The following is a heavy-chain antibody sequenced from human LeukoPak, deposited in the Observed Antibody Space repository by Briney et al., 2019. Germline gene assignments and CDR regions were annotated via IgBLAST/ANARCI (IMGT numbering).Heavy chain of an antibody. V-gene: IGHV3-21*01. J-gene: IGHJ2*01. Sequence: PGGSLRLSCAASGFTFSSYSMNWVRQAPGKGLEWVSSISSSSYIYYADSVKGRFTISRDNAKNSLYLQMNSLRAEDTAVYYCAGGASYYDILTGAYWYFDLWGRGTLVTVSS. D-gene: IGHD3-9*01. CDR3: AGGASYYDILTGAYWYFDL. CDR2: ISSSSYI. CDR1: GFTFSSYS.